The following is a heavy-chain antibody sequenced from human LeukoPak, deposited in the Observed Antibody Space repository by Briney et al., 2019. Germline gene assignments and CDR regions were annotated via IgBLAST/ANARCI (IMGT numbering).Heavy chain of an antibody. J-gene: IGHJ4*02. CDR2: ISSSSSYI. CDR3: ARPTGSAYFDY. Sequence: GGSLRLSCAASGFAFSTYSMNWVRQAPGKGLEWVSSISSSSSYIYYADSVKGRFTISRGNAKNSLYLQMNSLRAEDTAVYYCARPTGSAYFDYWGQGNLVTVSS. D-gene: IGHD3-10*01. V-gene: IGHV3-21*01. CDR1: GFAFSTYS.